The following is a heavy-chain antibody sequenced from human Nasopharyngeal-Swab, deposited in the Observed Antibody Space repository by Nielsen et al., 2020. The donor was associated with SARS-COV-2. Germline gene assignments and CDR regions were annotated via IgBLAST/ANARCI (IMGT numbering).Heavy chain of an antibody. CDR2: IYYSGST. D-gene: IGHD2-21*02. V-gene: IGHV4-39*07. CDR1: GGSISSSSYY. Sequence: SETLSLTCTVSGGSISSSSYYWGWIRQPPGKGLEWIGSIYYSGSTNYSPSLKSRVTISVDTSKNQFSLKLSSVTAADTAVYYCARDNSGIGVTPNGMGVWGQGTTVTVSS. CDR3: ARDNSGIGVTPNGMGV. J-gene: IGHJ6*02.